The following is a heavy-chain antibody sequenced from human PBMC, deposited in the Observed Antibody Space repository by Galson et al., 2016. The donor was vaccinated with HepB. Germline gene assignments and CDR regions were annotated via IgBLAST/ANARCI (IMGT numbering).Heavy chain of an antibody. J-gene: IGHJ3*02. CDR1: GGALSSYM. CDR3: AKGLLGVSGAFDI. Sequence: SVKVSCKASGGALSSYMITWVRQAPGQGLKWRGGIIPNMNTATYAQSFQGRVTIAADEYRNTVYMELNSLRSDDTAVYYCAKGLLGVSGAFDIGGQGTMVTVSS. V-gene: IGHV1-69*13. D-gene: IGHD1-26*01. CDR2: IIPNMNTA.